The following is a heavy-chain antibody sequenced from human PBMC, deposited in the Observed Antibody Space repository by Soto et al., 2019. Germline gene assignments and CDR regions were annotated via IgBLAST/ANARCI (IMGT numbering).Heavy chain of an antibody. Sequence: GGSLRLSCAASGFTFSGSAMHWVRQASGKGLEWVGRIRPKADSYATAYAASMKGRFTISRDDSKNTAYMQMNSLKTEDTAVYYCTRLSGSNYGDYKGMDVWGQGTTVTVSS. D-gene: IGHD1-26*01. CDR1: GFTFSGSA. V-gene: IGHV3-73*01. CDR3: TRLSGSNYGDYKGMDV. CDR2: IRPKADSYAT. J-gene: IGHJ6*02.